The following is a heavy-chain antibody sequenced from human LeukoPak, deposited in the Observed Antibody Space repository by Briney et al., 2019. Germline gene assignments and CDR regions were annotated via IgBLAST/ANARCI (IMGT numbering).Heavy chain of an antibody. Sequence: GGSLRLSCAASGFTFSNAWMSWVRQAPGKGLEWVGRIKSKTDGGTTDYAAPVKGRFTISRDDSKNKLYLQMNSLKTEDTAVYYCTTAAARSTVAGTRDYWGQGTLVTVSS. CDR1: GFTFSNAW. D-gene: IGHD6-19*01. V-gene: IGHV3-15*01. J-gene: IGHJ4*02. CDR3: TTAAARSTVAGTRDY. CDR2: IKSKTDGGTT.